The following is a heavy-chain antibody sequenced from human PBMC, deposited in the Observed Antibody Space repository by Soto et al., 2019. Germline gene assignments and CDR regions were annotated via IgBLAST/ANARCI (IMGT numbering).Heavy chain of an antibody. CDR3: ARAGYCSGGTCFHGNCDY. CDR1: GYTFTTYY. V-gene: IGHV1-46*01. J-gene: IGHJ4*02. D-gene: IGHD2-15*01. CDR2: INPNGGST. Sequence: QVQLVQSGAEVKRPGASVKVSCKASGYTFTTYYMHWVRQAPGQGLEWLGIINPNGGSTTYAQKFQGRLTMTRDTSTSTVSLELSSLRSEDTAVYYCARAGYCSGGTCFHGNCDYWGQGTLVTVSA.